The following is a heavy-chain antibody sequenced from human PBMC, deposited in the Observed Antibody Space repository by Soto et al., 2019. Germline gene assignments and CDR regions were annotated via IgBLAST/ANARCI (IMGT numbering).Heavy chain of an antibody. CDR2: IYYSGST. V-gene: IGHV4-59*01. Sequence: ASETLSLTCTVSGGSISSYYWSWIRQPPGKGLEWIGYIYYSGSTNYNPSLKSRVTISVDTSKNQFSLKLSSVTAADTAVYYCARGVYCGGDCYPFDYWGQGALVTVSS. CDR3: ARGVYCGGDCYPFDY. CDR1: GGSISSYY. D-gene: IGHD2-21*02. J-gene: IGHJ4*02.